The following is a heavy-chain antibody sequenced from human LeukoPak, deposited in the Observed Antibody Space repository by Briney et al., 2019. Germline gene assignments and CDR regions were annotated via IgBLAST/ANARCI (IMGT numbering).Heavy chain of an antibody. CDR3: ARDRRVGATWSVGAFDI. D-gene: IGHD1-26*01. V-gene: IGHV3-48*03. Sequence: PGGSLRLSCAASGFSLTTYEMNWVRQAPGKGLEWVSYISSSGDSIYYADSVKGRFTISRDNAKTSLSLQMNSLRAEDTAIYYCARDRRVGATWSVGAFDIWGQGTTVTVSS. CDR2: ISSSGDSI. J-gene: IGHJ3*02. CDR1: GFSLTTYE.